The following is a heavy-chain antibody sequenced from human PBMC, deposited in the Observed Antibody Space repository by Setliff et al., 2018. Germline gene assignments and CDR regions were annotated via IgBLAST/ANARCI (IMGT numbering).Heavy chain of an antibody. J-gene: IGHJ5*02. CDR2: IYPGNADT. CDR1: GYSFTDYG. D-gene: IGHD2-21*01. V-gene: IGHV5-51*01. CDR3: ARRGERFFNWFDP. Sequence: GESLKISCKGSGYSFTDYGIAWVRQTPGKGLEWMGTIYPGNADTRYSPSFQGQVTISTDTSINTAFLQWNNLKASDTAVYYCARRGERFFNWFDPWGQGTLVTVSS.